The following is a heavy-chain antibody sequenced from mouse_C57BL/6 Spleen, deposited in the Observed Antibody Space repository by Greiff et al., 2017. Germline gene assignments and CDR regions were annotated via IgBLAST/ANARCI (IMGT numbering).Heavy chain of an antibody. V-gene: IGHV1-64*01. CDR1: GYTFTSYW. CDR2: IHPNSGST. Sequence: QVQLQQPRAELVKPGASVKLSCKASGYTFTSYWMHWVKQRPGQGLEWIGMIHPNSGSTNYNEKFKSKATLTADKSSSTAYMQLSSLTSEYSAVYYCAPNCDCSSYVVAYWGQGTLVTVSA. CDR3: APNCDCSSYVVAY. D-gene: IGHD1-1*01. J-gene: IGHJ3*01.